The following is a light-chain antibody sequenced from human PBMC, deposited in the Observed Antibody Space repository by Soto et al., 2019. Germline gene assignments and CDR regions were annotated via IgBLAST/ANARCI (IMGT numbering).Light chain of an antibody. CDR1: SSNIGANYD. CDR3: SSYAGSNNSYV. Sequence: QSVLTQPPSVSGAPGQRVTISCTGSSSNIGANYDVHWYQQRPGTAPKLLIFANSNRPSGVPDRFSGSKSGTSASLVITGLQAEDEGDYYCSSYAGSNNSYVFGTGTKLTVL. J-gene: IGLJ1*01. V-gene: IGLV1-40*01. CDR2: ANS.